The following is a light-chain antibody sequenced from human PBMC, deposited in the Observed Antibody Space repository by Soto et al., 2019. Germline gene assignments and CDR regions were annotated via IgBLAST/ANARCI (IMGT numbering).Light chain of an antibody. Sequence: EIVLTQSPATLSLSPGARATLSCRASQSVNSYLAWYQQKPGQAPRLLIFDASNRATGIPARFSGSGSGTYFTLTIISLEPEDFAVYYCQQRSNWPPWTVGQGTKVEIK. CDR2: DAS. J-gene: IGKJ1*01. CDR1: QSVNSY. CDR3: QQRSNWPPWT. V-gene: IGKV3-11*01.